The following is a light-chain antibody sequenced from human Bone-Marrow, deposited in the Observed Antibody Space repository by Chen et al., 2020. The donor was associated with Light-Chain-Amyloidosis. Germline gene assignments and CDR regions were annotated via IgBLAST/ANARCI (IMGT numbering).Light chain of an antibody. J-gene: IGLJ3*02. CDR2: EDD. Sequence: NFMLTQPHSVSESPGKTVIISCTRSSGSSATNYVQWYQQRPGSSPTTVLYEDDQRPSGVPDRFSGSIDRSSNSASRTISGLKTEEEADYYCQSYQGSSQGVFGGGTKLTVL. CDR3: QSYQGSSQGV. V-gene: IGLV6-57*01. CDR1: SGSSATNY.